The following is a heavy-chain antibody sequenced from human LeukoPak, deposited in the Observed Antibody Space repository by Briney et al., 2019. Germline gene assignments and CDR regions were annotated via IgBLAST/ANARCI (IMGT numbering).Heavy chain of an antibody. V-gene: IGHV1-8*01. CDR1: GYTFTSYD. Sequence: ASVKVSCKASGYTFTSYDINWVQQATGQGLEWMGWMNPNSGNTGYAQKFQGRVTMTRNTSISTAYMELSSLRSEDTAVYYCARNLLDIADPWESSGYWGQGTLVTVSS. CDR2: MNPNSGNT. CDR3: ARNLLDIADPWESSGY. J-gene: IGHJ4*02. D-gene: IGHD5-12*01.